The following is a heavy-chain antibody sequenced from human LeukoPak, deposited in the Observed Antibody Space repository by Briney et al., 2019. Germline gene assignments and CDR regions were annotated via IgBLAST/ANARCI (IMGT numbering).Heavy chain of an antibody. CDR3: ARGEIVGGFNP. Sequence: PSETLSLTCAVSGYSISSNNWWAWIRQPPGKGLEWIGYIYYSGSTYYNPYNPSLTSRVTMSVDTSKNQISLKLTSVTAADTAVYFCARGEIVGGFNPWGQGTLVTVSS. V-gene: IGHV4-28*03. CDR2: IYYSGST. J-gene: IGHJ5*02. CDR1: GYSISSNNW. D-gene: IGHD3-16*01.